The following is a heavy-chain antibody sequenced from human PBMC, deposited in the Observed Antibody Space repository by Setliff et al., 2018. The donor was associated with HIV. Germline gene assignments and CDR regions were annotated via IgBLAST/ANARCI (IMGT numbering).Heavy chain of an antibody. CDR3: ARDRHYSGLGSYGP. J-gene: IGHJ5*02. V-gene: IGHV4-4*07. D-gene: IGHD3-10*01. CDR2: IFRSGTT. Sequence: PSETLSLTCTLSGGSFGDYHWSWIRQPAGRGLEWIGRIFRSGTTDYKFSLKSRVTISIDTSRNQFSLRLTSVTAEDTAVYYCARDRHYSGLGSYGPRGPGTLVTVSS. CDR1: GGSFGDYH.